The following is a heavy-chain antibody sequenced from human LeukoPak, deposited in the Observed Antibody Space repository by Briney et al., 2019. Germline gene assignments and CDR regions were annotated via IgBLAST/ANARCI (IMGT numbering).Heavy chain of an antibody. J-gene: IGHJ3*02. D-gene: IGHD4-11*01. CDR3: ARDRRESSKPNDAFDI. Sequence: SETLSLTCSVSGGSISSYYWSWIRQPPGKGLEWIGYIYYTVSTNYNPSLESRATISIDTSKKQLSLKLRSVTAADTAVYYCARDRRESSKPNDAFDIWGQGTMVTVSS. V-gene: IGHV4-59*01. CDR1: GGSISSYY. CDR2: IYYTVST.